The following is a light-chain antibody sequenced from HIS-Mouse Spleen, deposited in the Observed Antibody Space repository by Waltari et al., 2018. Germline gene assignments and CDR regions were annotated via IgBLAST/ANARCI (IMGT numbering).Light chain of an antibody. Sequence: QSVLTQPPSASGTPGQRVTISCSGSSSNIGSNYVYLYQQLPGTAPKLRIYRTKRRPSGVPVRFSGSKSGPSASLAISGLRSEDEADYYCAAWDDSLSGPVFGGGTKLTVL. V-gene: IGLV1-47*01. CDR2: RTK. J-gene: IGLJ3*02. CDR1: SSNIGSNY. CDR3: AAWDDSLSGPV.